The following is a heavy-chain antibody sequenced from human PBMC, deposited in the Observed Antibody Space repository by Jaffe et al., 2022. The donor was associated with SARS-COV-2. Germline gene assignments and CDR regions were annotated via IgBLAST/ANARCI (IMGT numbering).Heavy chain of an antibody. CDR3: ARERGRWPNEAFDI. Sequence: QVQLVESGGGVVQPGRSLRLSCAASGFTFSSYAMHWVRQAPGKGLEWVAVISYDGSNKYYADSVKGRFTISRDNSKNTLYLQMNSLRAEDTAVYYCARERGRWPNEAFDIWGQGTMVTVSS. D-gene: IGHD4-17*01. CDR2: ISYDGSNK. CDR1: GFTFSSYA. J-gene: IGHJ3*02. V-gene: IGHV3-30-3*01.